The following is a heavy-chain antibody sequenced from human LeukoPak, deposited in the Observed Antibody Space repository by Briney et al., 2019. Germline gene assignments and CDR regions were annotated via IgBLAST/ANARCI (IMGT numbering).Heavy chain of an antibody. CDR1: GFTFSSYE. J-gene: IGHJ4*02. Sequence: PGGSLRLSCAASGFTFSSYEMNWVRQAPGKGLEWVSYISSSGSTIYYADSVKGRFTISRDNAKNSLYLQMNSLRAEDTAVYYYAREPYDSSGYHSEYFDYWGQGTLVTVSS. D-gene: IGHD3-22*01. V-gene: IGHV3-48*03. CDR3: AREPYDSSGYHSEYFDY. CDR2: ISSSGSTI.